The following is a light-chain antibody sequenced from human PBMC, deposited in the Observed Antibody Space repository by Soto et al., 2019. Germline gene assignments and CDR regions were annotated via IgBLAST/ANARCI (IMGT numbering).Light chain of an antibody. CDR3: CSYAVTNILV. J-gene: IGLJ2*01. CDR2: EGS. CDR1: SSDVGSYNL. V-gene: IGLV2-23*01. Sequence: QAASVSGSPGQSITISCTGTSSDVGSYNLVSWFQQHPGKAPKLMIYEGSKRPSGVSNRFSGSKSGNTASLTISGLQAEDEADYYCCSYAVTNILVVGGGTKLTVL.